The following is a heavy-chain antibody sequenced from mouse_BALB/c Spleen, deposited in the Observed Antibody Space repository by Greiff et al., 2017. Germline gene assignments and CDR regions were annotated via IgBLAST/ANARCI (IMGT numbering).Heavy chain of an antibody. D-gene: IGHD1-1*01. V-gene: IGHV3-6*02. CDR3: ASLYYSRFAY. CDR2: ISYDGSN. J-gene: IGHJ3*01. Sequence: EVHLVESGPGLVKPSQSLSLTCSVTGYSITSGYYWNWIRQFPGNKLEWMGYISYDGSNNYNPSLKNRISITRDTSKNQFFLKLNSVTTEDTATYYCASLYYSRFAYWGQGTLVTVSA. CDR1: GYSITSGYY.